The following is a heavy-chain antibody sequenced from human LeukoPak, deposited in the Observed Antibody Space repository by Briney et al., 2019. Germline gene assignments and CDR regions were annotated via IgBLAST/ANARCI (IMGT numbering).Heavy chain of an antibody. CDR1: GGSISSYY. J-gene: IGHJ6*02. D-gene: IGHD6-13*01. V-gene: IGHV4-59*08. CDR3: ARLPLAAAGRGYYYYYGMDV. Sequence: PSETLSLTCTVSGGSISSYYWSWIRQPPGKGLEWIGYIYYSGSTNYNPSLKSRVTISVDTSKNQFSLKLSSVTAADTAVYYCARLPLAAAGRGYYYYYGMDVWGQGTTVTASS. CDR2: IYYSGST.